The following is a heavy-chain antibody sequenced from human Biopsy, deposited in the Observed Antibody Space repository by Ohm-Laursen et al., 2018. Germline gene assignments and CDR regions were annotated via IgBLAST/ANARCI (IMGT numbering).Heavy chain of an antibody. CDR3: AREEDNSGYDYYGMDV. J-gene: IGHJ6*02. V-gene: IGHV1-18*01. D-gene: IGHD3-22*01. CDR2: ISAYNGNR. CDR1: GYTFPSYG. Sequence: GASVKVSCKASGYTFPSYGISWARQAPGQGLEWMGWISAYNGNRNYAQKFQGRVTMTTDTSTSTAYMELRSLRSDDTAVYFCAREEDNSGYDYYGMDVWGQGTTVTVSS.